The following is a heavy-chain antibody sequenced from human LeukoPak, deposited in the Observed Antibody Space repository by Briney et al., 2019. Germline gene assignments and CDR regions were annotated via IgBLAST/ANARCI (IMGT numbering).Heavy chain of an antibody. CDR1: GYTFASYW. V-gene: IGHV5-51*01. CDR2: IYPGDSDT. Sequence: GESLKISCKGFGYTFASYWIGWVRQMPGKGLEWRGIIYPGDSDTRYSPSFQGQVIISADKSISTAYLQWSSLKASDTAMYYCARHPHTIVGTTPYFDYWGQGTLVSVSS. D-gene: IGHD1-26*01. J-gene: IGHJ4*02. CDR3: ARHPHTIVGTTPYFDY.